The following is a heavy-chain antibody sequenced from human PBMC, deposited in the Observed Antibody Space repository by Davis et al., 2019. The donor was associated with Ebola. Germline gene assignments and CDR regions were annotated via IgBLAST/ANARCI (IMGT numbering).Heavy chain of an antibody. CDR2: IYYSGST. CDR3: ARGGYYDSSGVGV. J-gene: IGHJ4*02. D-gene: IGHD3-22*01. Sequence: PSETLSLTCTVSGGSISSSSYYWGWIRQPPGKGLEWIGSIYYSGSTYYNPSLKSRVTISVDTSKNQFSLKLSSVTAADTAVYYCARGGYYDSSGVGVWGQGTLVTVSS. V-gene: IGHV4-39*01. CDR1: GGSISSSSYY.